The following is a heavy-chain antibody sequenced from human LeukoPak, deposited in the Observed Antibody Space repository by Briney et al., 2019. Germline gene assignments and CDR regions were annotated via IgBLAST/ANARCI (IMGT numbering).Heavy chain of an antibody. Sequence: GESLKISCKGSGYSFSTYWIGWVRQMPGKGLEWMGIIDPGDSDTRYSPSFQGQVTISADKSISTAYLQWSSLKASDTAMYYCARQYRQSDKWLDPWGQGPLVTV. D-gene: IGHD3-16*02. CDR2: IDPGDSDT. CDR3: ARQYRQSDKWLDP. CDR1: GYSFSTYW. J-gene: IGHJ5*02. V-gene: IGHV5-51*01.